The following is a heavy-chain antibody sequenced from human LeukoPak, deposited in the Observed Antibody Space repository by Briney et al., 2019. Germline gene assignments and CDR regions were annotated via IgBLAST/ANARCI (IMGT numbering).Heavy chain of an antibody. CDR3: AKQGPLEFDILTGYRPFNC. CDR2: IGGSGGGT. D-gene: IGHD3-9*01. CDR1: GFTFSSYA. Sequence: PGGSLRLSCAASGFTFSSYAMSWVRQAPGKGLEWVSGIGGSGGGTYYADSVKGRFTISRDNSKYTLYLQMNSLRAEDTAVYYCAKQGPLEFDILTGYRPFNCWGQGTLVTVSS. V-gene: IGHV3-23*01. J-gene: IGHJ4*02.